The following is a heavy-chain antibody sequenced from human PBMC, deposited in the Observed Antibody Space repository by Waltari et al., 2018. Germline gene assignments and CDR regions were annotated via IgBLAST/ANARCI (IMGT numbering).Heavy chain of an antibody. CDR2: FSWKIGNI. D-gene: IGHD3-22*01. V-gene: IGHV3-9*01. CDR1: GFTFVDYA. CDR3: ARKPVYYDSSDEKGFDY. J-gene: IGHJ4*02. Sequence: EVQLVESGGGLVQLGRSLRLPGAASGFTFVDYAMHWVRKVSGTGLDWVSGFSWKIGNIANADSVKGRLTISIDNCKNSLFLQMSSLRAEDTALYYCARKPVYYDSSDEKGFDYWGQGTLVTVSS.